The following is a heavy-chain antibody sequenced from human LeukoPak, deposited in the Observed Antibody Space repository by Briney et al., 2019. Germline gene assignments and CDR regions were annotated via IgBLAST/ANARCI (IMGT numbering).Heavy chain of an antibody. CDR2: IYTSGGT. CDR3: ARAHWYYYDSSGYYPFDY. D-gene: IGHD3-22*01. V-gene: IGHV4-61*02. J-gene: IGHJ4*02. CDR1: GGSISSGRYF. Sequence: SETLSLTCTVSGGSISSGRYFWSWIRQSAGKGLEWIGRIYTSGGTNYNPSLKSRVTISVDTSKNQFSLKLSSVTAADTAVYYCARAHWYYYDSSGYYPFDYWGQGTLVTVSS.